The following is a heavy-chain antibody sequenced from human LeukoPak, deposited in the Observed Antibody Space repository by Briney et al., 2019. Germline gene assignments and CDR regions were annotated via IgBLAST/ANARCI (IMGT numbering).Heavy chain of an antibody. V-gene: IGHV3-23*01. J-gene: IGHJ3*02. D-gene: IGHD3-16*01. CDR1: GFTFTTYG. Sequence: GGSLRLSCSASGFTFTTYGMNWVRQAPGKGLEWVSGIGGSGIRTYYADSVKGRFTISRDNSKNTLYLQMNSLRAEDTAVYYCARGGALTRRAFDIWGQGTMVTVSS. CDR3: ARGGALTRRAFDI. CDR2: IGGSGIRT.